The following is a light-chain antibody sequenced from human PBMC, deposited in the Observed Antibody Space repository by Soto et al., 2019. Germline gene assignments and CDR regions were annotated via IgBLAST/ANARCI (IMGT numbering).Light chain of an antibody. J-gene: IGKJ2*01. V-gene: IGKV2-30*02. CDR2: QVS. Sequence: DVVMTQSPLSLPVTLGQPASISCRSSQSLVHNNGNTYLAWFHQRPGQSPRRLIYQVSNRDSGVPDRFSGSGSGTDFTLKISRVEAEDFGVYHCMQGTHGPHTFGQGTKLGIK. CDR3: MQGTHGPHT. CDR1: QSLVHNNGNTY.